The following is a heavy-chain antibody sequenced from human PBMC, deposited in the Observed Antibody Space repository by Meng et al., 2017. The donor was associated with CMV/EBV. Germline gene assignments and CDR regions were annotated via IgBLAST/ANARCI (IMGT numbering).Heavy chain of an antibody. Sequence: QITLKESGPPLVKPTQTLTLPCTFSGFSLSTSGVGVGWIRQPPGKALEWLALIYWDDDKRYSPSLKSRLTITKDTSKNQVVLTMTNMDPVDTATYYCARATRGDYFDYWGQGTLVTVSS. V-gene: IGHV2-5*02. D-gene: IGHD3-10*01. J-gene: IGHJ4*02. CDR2: IYWDDDK. CDR1: GFSLSTSGVG. CDR3: ARATRGDYFDY.